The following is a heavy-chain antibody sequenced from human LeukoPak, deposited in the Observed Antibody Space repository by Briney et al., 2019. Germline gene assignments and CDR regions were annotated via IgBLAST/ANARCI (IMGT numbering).Heavy chain of an antibody. CDR1: RGSMSSYY. CDR2: IYYSGST. CDR3: ARVRVSSSSHPWYFDY. Sequence: PSETLSLTCTVSRGSMSSYYWSWIRQPPGKGLERIGYIYYSGSTNYNPSLKSRVNISVDTSKNHISLKLTSVTAADTAVYYCARVRVSSSSHPWYFDYWGQGTLATVSS. V-gene: IGHV4-59*01. D-gene: IGHD3-22*01. J-gene: IGHJ4*02.